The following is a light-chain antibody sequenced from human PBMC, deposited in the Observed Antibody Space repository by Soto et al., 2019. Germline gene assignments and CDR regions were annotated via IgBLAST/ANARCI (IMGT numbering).Light chain of an antibody. J-gene: IGLJ1*01. CDR1: NIGSES. V-gene: IGLV3-21*02. CDR3: QVWDSSGDHYV. CDR2: DDS. Sequence: SYELTQAPSVSVAPGQTARITCGGNNIGSESVHWYQQKPGQAPVLVVYDDSDRPSGIPERLSGSKPGNTATLTISRVEAGDEADYYCQVWDSSGDHYVFGTGTKVTVL.